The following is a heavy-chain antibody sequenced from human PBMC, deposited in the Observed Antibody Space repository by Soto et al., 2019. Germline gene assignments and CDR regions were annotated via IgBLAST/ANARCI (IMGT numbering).Heavy chain of an antibody. V-gene: IGHV4-59*01. CDR3: AYGDSRGPFDS. Sequence: SETLSLTCTVSGGSMRNYYWSWIRQPPGKGLEWIGYIYNSGSTNYNPSLKSRVTISVDTSKNQFSLKLSSVTAADTAVYYCAYGDSRGPFDSWGQGTLVTVSS. CDR1: GGSMRNYY. CDR2: IYNSGST. J-gene: IGHJ4*02. D-gene: IGHD4-17*01.